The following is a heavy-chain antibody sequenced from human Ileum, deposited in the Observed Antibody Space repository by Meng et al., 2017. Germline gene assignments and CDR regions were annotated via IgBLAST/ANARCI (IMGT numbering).Heavy chain of an antibody. V-gene: IGHV4-34*01. Sequence: QGPLPQWVAGLLTPSETLSLTCAVYGASFSGYYWSWIRQPPGKGLEWIGEINHSGSTNYNPSLKSRVTISVDTSKHQFSLKLSSVTAADTAVYYCARGGPWFDPWGQGTLVTVSS. CDR1: GASFSGYY. J-gene: IGHJ5*02. CDR2: INHSGST. CDR3: ARGGPWFDP.